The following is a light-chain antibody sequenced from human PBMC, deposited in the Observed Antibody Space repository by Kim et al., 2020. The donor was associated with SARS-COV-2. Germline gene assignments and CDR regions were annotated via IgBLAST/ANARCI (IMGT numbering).Light chain of an antibody. CDR1: SGDIGSNY. CDR3: HSYDSNNQVV. Sequence: TVTISITRRSGDIGSNYVQWCRQRPCSAPTTVIVENNQRPSGVPDRFSGSIDSSSDSASLTISGRKTEDEADYYCHSYDSNNQVVLGGGTQLTVL. V-gene: IGLV6-57*03. CDR2: ENN. J-gene: IGLJ2*01.